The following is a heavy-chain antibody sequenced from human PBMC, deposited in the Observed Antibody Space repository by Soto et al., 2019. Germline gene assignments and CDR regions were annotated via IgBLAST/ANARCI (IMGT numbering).Heavy chain of an antibody. CDR3: AQERRSYLETDLYDY. D-gene: IGHD1-26*01. Sequence: QVQLVESGGGVVQPGRSLRLSCAASGFTFSSYGMHWVRQAPGKGLEWVAVISYDGSNKYYADSVKGRFTISRDNSKNALYLQRNSLRAEDTAVYYCAQERRSYLETDLYDYWGQGTLVTVSS. J-gene: IGHJ4*02. CDR2: ISYDGSNK. V-gene: IGHV3-30*18. CDR1: GFTFSSYG.